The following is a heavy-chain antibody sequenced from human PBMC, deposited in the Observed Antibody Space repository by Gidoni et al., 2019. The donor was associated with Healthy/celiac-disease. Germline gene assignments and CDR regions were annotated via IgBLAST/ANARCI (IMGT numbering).Heavy chain of an antibody. V-gene: IGHV4-30-2*01. CDR2: IYHSGST. Sequence: QLQLPESGSGLVKPSQTLSLTCAVSGGSISSGGYSWSWIRQPPGKGLEWIGYIYHSGSTYYNPSLKSRVTISVDRSKNQFSLKLSSVTAADTAVYYCARAYGDPSFDYWGQGTLVTVSS. D-gene: IGHD4-17*01. CDR1: GGSISSGGYS. J-gene: IGHJ4*02. CDR3: ARAYGDPSFDY.